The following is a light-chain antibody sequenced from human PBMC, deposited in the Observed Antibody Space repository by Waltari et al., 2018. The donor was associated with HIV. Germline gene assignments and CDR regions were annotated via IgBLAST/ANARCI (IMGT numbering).Light chain of an antibody. CDR2: DVN. CDR3: SSYTSSSTRV. J-gene: IGLJ3*02. V-gene: IGLV2-14*03. Sequence: QSALTQPASVSGSPGQSITISCTGTSSYVGGYNYFSWYQRQPGKAPKLMIYDVNNRPSGVSNRFSGSKSGNTASLTISGLQAEDEADYYCSSYTSSSTRVFGGGTKVTVL. CDR1: SSYVGGYNY.